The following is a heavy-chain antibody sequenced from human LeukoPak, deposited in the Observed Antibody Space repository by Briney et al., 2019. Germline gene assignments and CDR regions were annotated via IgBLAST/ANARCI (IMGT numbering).Heavy chain of an antibody. Sequence: GGSLRLSCAASGFTFSSFGMSWVRQAPGKGLEWVSAISGSGGSKFYADSVKGRFTISRDNSKNKLYLQMNSLRAEDTAVYYCARVLRYCSGGNCYSGGLGYMDVWGKGTTVTISS. J-gene: IGHJ6*03. V-gene: IGHV3-23*01. D-gene: IGHD2-15*01. CDR1: GFTFSSFG. CDR2: ISGSGGSK. CDR3: ARVLRYCSGGNCYSGGLGYMDV.